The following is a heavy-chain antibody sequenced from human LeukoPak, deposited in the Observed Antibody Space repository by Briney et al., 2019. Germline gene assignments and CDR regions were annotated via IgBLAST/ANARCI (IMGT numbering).Heavy chain of an antibody. Sequence: SETLSLTCAVYGGSFSGYYWSWIRQPPGKGLEWIGEINHSGSTNYNPSLKSRVTISVDTSKNQFSLKLSSVTAADTAVYYCARPLKQQLVRGSWIDPWGQGTLVTVSS. CDR3: ARPLKQQLVRGSWIDP. CDR1: GGSFSGYY. J-gene: IGHJ5*02. D-gene: IGHD6-13*01. CDR2: INHSGST. V-gene: IGHV4-34*01.